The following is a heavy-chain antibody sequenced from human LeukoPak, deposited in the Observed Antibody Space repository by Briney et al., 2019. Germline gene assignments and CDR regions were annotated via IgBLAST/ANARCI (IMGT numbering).Heavy chain of an antibody. CDR3: TRDQMNY. CDR2: IFSNGDT. Sequence: GGSLRLSCTASEFTVSRNYMLWVRQAPGKGLEWVSLIFSNGDTHYADSVKGRFTIPRDTSKNTVSLQMNSLRVEDTAMYYCTRDQMNYWGQGTLVTVSS. D-gene: IGHD5-24*01. J-gene: IGHJ4*02. CDR1: EFTVSRNY. V-gene: IGHV3-53*01.